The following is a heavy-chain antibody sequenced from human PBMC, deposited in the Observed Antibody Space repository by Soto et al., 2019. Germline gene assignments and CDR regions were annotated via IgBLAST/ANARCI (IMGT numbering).Heavy chain of an antibody. V-gene: IGHV4-61*01. CDR2: IYYSGST. CDR3: ARDTGDYGAFDI. CDR1: GGSVSSGSYY. Sequence: PSETLSLTCTVSGGSVSSGSYYWSWLRQPPGKGLEWIGYIYYSGSTNYNPSLKSRVTISVDTSKNQFPLNLSSVTAADTAVYYCARDTGDYGAFDIWGQGTMVTVSS. D-gene: IGHD4-17*01. J-gene: IGHJ3*02.